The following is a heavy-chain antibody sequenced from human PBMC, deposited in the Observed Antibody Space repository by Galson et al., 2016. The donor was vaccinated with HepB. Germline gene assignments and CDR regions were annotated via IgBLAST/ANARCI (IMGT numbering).Heavy chain of an antibody. CDR2: IHYSGST. V-gene: IGHV4-39*01. D-gene: IGHD1-26*01. CDR1: GGSISRSAYY. J-gene: IGHJ4*02. Sequence: ETLSLTCTVSGGSISRSAYYWGWIRQPPGKGLEWIGSIHYSGSTSYYASLKSRVTISVDTSKNQSSLNLRSVTAADTAVYSCARQSGVSSVTYQGIDYWGQGTLVTVSS. CDR3: ARQSGVSSVTYQGIDY.